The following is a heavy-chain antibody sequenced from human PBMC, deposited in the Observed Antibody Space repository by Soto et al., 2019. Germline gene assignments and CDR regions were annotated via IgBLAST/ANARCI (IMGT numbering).Heavy chain of an antibody. CDR3: ASRPWNYDAFHL. CDR2: IDYTWST. D-gene: IGHD1-7*01. V-gene: IGHV4-39*01. CDR1: GCSISSSTNY. Sequence: SETLCLTCTVSGCSISSSTNYWGWHRQPPGKGLQWIGSIDYTWSTYYTPSLKSRRTISVYPSKNQFSLKLNSVIAADTAVFYGASRPWNYDAFHLWGQGIRVTVSS. J-gene: IGHJ3*01.